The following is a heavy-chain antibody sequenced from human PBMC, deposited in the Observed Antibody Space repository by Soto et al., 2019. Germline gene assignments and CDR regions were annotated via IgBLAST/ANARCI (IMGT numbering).Heavy chain of an antibody. CDR2: IKSKTDGGTT. CDR3: TTDRLSGDYGDYYYYYYMDV. J-gene: IGHJ6*03. V-gene: IGHV3-15*01. Sequence: GGSLRLSCAASGFTFSNAWMSWVRQAPGKGLEWVGRIKSKTDGGTTDYAAPVKGRFTISRDDSKNTLYLQMNSLKTEDTAVYYCTTDRLSGDYGDYYYYYYMDVWGKGTTVTVSS. D-gene: IGHD4-17*01. CDR1: GFTFSNAW.